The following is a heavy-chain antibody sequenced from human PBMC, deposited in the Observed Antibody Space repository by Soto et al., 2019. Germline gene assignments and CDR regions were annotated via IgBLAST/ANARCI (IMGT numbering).Heavy chain of an antibody. Sequence: QVQLVQSGAEVKKPGASVKVSCKASGYTVTSHGISWVRQAPGQGLEWMGWISANNGNTNYAQKFQGRVTMTTDTAPXXAXRXXRSLRSDDTAVYYCARDLGIVVVTATPSYYYAMDVWGQGTTVTVSS. CDR3: ARDLGIVVVTATPSYYYAMDV. CDR2: ISANNGNT. J-gene: IGHJ6*02. V-gene: IGHV1-18*01. CDR1: GYTVTSHG. D-gene: IGHD2-21*02.